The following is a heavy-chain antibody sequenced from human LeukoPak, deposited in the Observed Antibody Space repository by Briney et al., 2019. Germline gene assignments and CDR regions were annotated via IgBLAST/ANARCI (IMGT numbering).Heavy chain of an antibody. CDR3: ARVSTWGFDY. V-gene: IGHV3-7*01. D-gene: IGHD3-16*01. J-gene: IGHJ4*02. CDR2: IKPDGSEQ. CDR1: GLIFSKYW. Sequence: GGSLRLSCVASGLIFSKYWMTWVRQAPGKGLEWVATIKPDGSEQYYLDSVKGRFTISRDNAKNSLYLQMNSLRAEDTAVYYCARVSTWGFDYWGQGTLVTVSS.